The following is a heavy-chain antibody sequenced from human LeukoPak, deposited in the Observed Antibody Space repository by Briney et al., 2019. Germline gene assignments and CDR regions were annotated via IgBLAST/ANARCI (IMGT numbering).Heavy chain of an antibody. J-gene: IGHJ4*02. CDR2: IFYTGAT. Sequence: PSETLSLTCTFSGGSISTTSYYWGWIRQPPGKGLEWIGSIFYTGATYYSPSLKSRVTISVDTSRNQFSLRLTSVIAADTAVYYCARRPYSGNDYFDSWGQGTLVTVSS. CDR3: ARRPYSGNDYFDS. CDR1: GGSISTTSYY. D-gene: IGHD5-12*01. V-gene: IGHV4-39*01.